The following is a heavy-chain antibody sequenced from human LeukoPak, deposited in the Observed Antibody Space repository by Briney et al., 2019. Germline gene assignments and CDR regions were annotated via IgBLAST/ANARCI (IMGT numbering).Heavy chain of an antibody. J-gene: IGHJ4*02. CDR3: ARDRGYSYGFDY. Sequence: PGGSLRLSCAASGFTFSSYEMNWVRQAPGKGLEWVSSISSSSSYIYYADSVKGRFTISRDNAKNSLYLQMNSLRAEDTAVYYCARDRGYSYGFDYWGQGTLVTVSS. D-gene: IGHD5-18*01. V-gene: IGHV3-21*01. CDR2: ISSSSSYI. CDR1: GFTFSSYE.